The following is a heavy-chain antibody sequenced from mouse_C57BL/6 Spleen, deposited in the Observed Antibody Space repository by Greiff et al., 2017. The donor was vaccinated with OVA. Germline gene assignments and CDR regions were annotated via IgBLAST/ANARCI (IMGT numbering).Heavy chain of an antibody. D-gene: IGHD2-4*01. CDR3: ARLYYDPLALDV. V-gene: IGHV5-17*01. CDR1: GFTFSDYG. Sequence: EVMLVESGGGLVKPGGSLKLSCAASGFTFSDYGMHWVRQAPEKGLEWVAYISSGSSTIYYADTVKGRFTISRDNAKNTLFLQMTSLRSEDTAMYYCARLYYDPLALDVWGTGTTVTVSS. J-gene: IGHJ1*03. CDR2: ISSGSSTI.